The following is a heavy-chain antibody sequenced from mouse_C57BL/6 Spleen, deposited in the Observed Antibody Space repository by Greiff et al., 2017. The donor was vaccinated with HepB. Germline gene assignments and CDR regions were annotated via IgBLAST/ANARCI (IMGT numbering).Heavy chain of an antibody. CDR1: GYTFTGYW. D-gene: IGHD1-1*01. CDR3: ASEITTVVEGGDYAMDY. J-gene: IGHJ4*01. V-gene: IGHV1-9*01. Sequence: VQLQQSGAELMKPGASVKLSCKATGYTFTGYWIEWVKQRPGHGLEWIGEILPGSGSTNYNEKFKGKATFTADTSSNTAYMQLSSLTTEDSAIYYCASEITTVVEGGDYAMDYWGQGTSVTVSS. CDR2: ILPGSGST.